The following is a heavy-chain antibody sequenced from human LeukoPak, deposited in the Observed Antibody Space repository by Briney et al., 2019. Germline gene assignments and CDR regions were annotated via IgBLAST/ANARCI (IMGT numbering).Heavy chain of an antibody. D-gene: IGHD6-13*01. CDR2: IYNGGTT. Sequence: GGSLRLSCAASGFTVTNKYMTWVRQAPGKGLEWVSVIYNGGTTYYADSVKGRFTISRDNSKNTLYLQMNSLRAEDTAVYYCAQGGSSWENYYYYMDVWGKGTTVTVSS. CDR3: AQGGSSWENYYYYMDV. V-gene: IGHV3-53*01. J-gene: IGHJ6*03. CDR1: GFTVTNKY.